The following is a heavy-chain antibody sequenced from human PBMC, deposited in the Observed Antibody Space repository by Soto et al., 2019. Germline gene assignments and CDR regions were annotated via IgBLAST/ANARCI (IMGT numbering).Heavy chain of an antibody. CDR3: ASHIYASAAAPTFEYYYDS. D-gene: IGHD2-15*01. J-gene: IGHJ4*02. CDR2: IDPSDSYS. V-gene: IGHV5-10-1*01. Sequence: RGESLKISCKGSGYSFTSYWISWVRQMPGKGLEWIVRIDPSDSYSNYSPSFQGHVTISADKSITTVFLQWSSLRASDTAMYYCASHIYASAAAPTFEYYYDSWGQGTPVTVSS. CDR1: GYSFTSYW.